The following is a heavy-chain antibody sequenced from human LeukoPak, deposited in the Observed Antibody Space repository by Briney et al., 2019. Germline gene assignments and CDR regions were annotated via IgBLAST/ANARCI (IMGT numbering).Heavy chain of an antibody. V-gene: IGHV4-34*01. Sequence: SETLSLTCAVYGGSFSGYYWSWIRQPPGKGLEWIGEINHSGSTNYNPSLKSQVTISVDTSKNQFSLKLSSVTAADTAVYYCARASAAGTGLGLGYYYYMDVWGKGTTVTVSS. CDR3: ARASAAGTGLGLGYYYYMDV. D-gene: IGHD6-19*01. CDR2: INHSGST. J-gene: IGHJ6*03. CDR1: GGSFSGYY.